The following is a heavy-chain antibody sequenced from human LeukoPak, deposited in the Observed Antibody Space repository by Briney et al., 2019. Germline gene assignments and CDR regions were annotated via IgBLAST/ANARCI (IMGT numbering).Heavy chain of an antibody. CDR3: ARRNTVIVAALEEYGDHWFL. V-gene: IGHV1-2*02. J-gene: IGHJ3*01. CDR2: INCNSGGT. CDR1: GYTFTDYY. D-gene: IGHD3-22*01. Sequence: ASVKVSCKAPGYTFTDYYMRWVRQAPGQGLEWMGWINCNSGGTNYAQKLQGRVTMTRDTSLSTVYMELSSLRSDDTAVYYCARRNTVIVAALEEYGDHWFLWGQGTMVTVSS.